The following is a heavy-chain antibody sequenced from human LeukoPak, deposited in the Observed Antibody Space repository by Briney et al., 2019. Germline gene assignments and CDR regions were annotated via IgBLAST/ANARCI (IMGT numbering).Heavy chain of an antibody. Sequence: GGSLRLSCAASGFTFSSYAMSWVRQAPGKGLEWVSAISGSGGSTYYADSVKGRFTISRDNSKNTLYLQMNSLRAEDAAVYYCAKGPHSSGWYYFDYWGQGTLVTVSS. CDR1: GFTFSSYA. D-gene: IGHD6-19*01. J-gene: IGHJ4*02. V-gene: IGHV3-23*01. CDR3: AKGPHSSGWYYFDY. CDR2: ISGSGGST.